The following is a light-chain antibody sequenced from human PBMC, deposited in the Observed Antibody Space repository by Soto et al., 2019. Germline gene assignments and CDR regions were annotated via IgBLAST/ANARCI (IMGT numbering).Light chain of an antibody. Sequence: DVQMTQSPSSLSASVGDRVTITCRASQGISSWLVWYQQKPGNAPKLLIYKASTLQIGVPPRFSGSESGTEFNLTISGLQPEYVATYYCQQDSTFPFTFGRGTEVRIK. CDR1: QGISSW. CDR3: QQDSTFPFT. J-gene: IGKJ4*01. V-gene: IGKV1-12*01. CDR2: KAS.